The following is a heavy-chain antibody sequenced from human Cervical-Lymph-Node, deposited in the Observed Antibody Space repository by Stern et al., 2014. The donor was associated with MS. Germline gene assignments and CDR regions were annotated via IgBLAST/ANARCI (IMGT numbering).Heavy chain of an antibody. CDR3: ARGRAIVGLDY. J-gene: IGHJ4*02. V-gene: IGHV3-30*04. Sequence: VQLVESGGGVVQPGRSLRLSCAASGFTFSSYAMHWVRQAPGQGLEWVAVISYDGGTTNYAASVQGRFTISRDNSNSTVDLQMSSLRPEDTAVYYWARGRAIVGLDYWGQGPLVTVSS. CDR1: GFTFSSYA. D-gene: IGHD1-26*01. CDR2: ISYDGGTT.